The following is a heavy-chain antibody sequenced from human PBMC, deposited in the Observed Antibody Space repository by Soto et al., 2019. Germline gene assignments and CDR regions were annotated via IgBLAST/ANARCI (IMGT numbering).Heavy chain of an antibody. J-gene: IGHJ5*02. CDR3: ARQGYYGSGSYYKFRWFDP. CDR1: GGSISSGSYY. V-gene: IGHV4-39*01. D-gene: IGHD3-10*01. CDR2: IYYGGST. Sequence: SETLSLTCSVSGGSISSGSYYWGWIRQPPGKGLEWIASIYYGGSTYYDPSLKSRVTIFVDTSKNQFSLKLSSVTAADTALYYCARQGYYGSGSYYKFRWFDPWGQGTLVTVSS.